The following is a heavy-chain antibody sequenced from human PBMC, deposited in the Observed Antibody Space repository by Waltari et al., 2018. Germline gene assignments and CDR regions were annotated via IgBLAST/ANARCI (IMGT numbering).Heavy chain of an antibody. Sequence: QVQLQESGPGLVKPSETLSLTCTVSGGSISGYYWRGLRQPPGKGREWIGDAEYNGGTNYKPSLNTGVTISLDPSKNQVSRRLSSVTATDTAVYYCARHRGYGSTWGWFDPWGQGTLVTVSS. D-gene: IGHD6-13*01. J-gene: IGHJ5*02. V-gene: IGHV4-59*08. CDR1: GGSISGYY. CDR3: ARHRGYGSTWGWFDP. CDR2: AEYNGGT.